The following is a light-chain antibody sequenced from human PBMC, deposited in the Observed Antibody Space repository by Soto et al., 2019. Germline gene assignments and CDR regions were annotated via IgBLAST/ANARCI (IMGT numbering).Light chain of an antibody. CDR3: QQYNDWPFT. CDR1: QSISNW. Sequence: IQMTQSPSTLSATVGDRVTITCRASQSISNWLAWYQQKPGTAPKLLIHKASTLKSGVPSRFSGSESGTEFTLTISSLQSEDFAVYYCQQYNDWPFTFGPGTKVDI. J-gene: IGKJ3*01. CDR2: KAS. V-gene: IGKV1-5*03.